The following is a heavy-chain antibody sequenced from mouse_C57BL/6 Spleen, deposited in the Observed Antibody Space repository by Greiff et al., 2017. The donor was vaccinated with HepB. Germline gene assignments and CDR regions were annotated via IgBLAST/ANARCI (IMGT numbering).Heavy chain of an antibody. CDR1: GYTFTSYW. CDR2: IDPSDSYT. CDR3: ARGNYGGKYAMDY. J-gene: IGHJ4*01. V-gene: IGHV1-59*01. D-gene: IGHD1-1*01. Sequence: QVQLQQPGAELVRPGPSVKLSCKASGYTFTSYWMHWVKQRPGQGLEWIGVIDPSDSYTNYNQKFKGKATLTVDTSSSTAYMQLSSLTSEDSAVYYCARGNYGGKYAMDYWGQGTSVTVSS.